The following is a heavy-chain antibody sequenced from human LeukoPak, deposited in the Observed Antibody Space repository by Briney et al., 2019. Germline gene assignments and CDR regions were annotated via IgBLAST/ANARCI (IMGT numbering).Heavy chain of an antibody. CDR2: ISGTGGST. Sequence: GGSLRLSCAASVFTFTSYAMSTVRQSAGNGLQGVSGISGTGGSTYYVDSVKGRFTISRDNSKNTLYLQMNRLRAEDTAVYYCAKWEGPEAYLAPWGQGTLVPVSS. CDR1: VFTFTSYA. D-gene: IGHD1-26*01. J-gene: IGHJ5*02. V-gene: IGHV3-23*01. CDR3: AKWEGPEAYLAP.